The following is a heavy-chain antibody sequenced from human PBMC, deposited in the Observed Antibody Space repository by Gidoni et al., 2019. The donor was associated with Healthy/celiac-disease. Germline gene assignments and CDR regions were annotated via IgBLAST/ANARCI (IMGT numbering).Heavy chain of an antibody. J-gene: IGHJ5*02. CDR1: GGSISRSSYY. Sequence: QLQLQESGPGLVKPSETLSLTCTVSGGSISRSSYYWGWIRQPPGKGLEWIGSIYYSGSTYYNPSLKSRVTISVDTSKNQFSLKLSSVTAADTAVYYCARQGGGYSSSSTWFDPWGQGTLVTVSS. CDR3: ARQGGGYSSSSTWFDP. D-gene: IGHD6-6*01. V-gene: IGHV4-39*01. CDR2: IYYSGST.